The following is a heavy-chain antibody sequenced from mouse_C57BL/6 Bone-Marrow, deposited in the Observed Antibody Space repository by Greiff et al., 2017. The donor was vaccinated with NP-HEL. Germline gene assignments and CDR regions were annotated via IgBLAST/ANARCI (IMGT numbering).Heavy chain of an antibody. J-gene: IGHJ4*01. CDR3: ARRLLTMDY. CDR2: INPRSGNT. V-gene: IGHV1-81*01. D-gene: IGHD1-2*01. CDR1: GYTFTSYG. Sequence: QVQLQQSGAELARPGASVKLSCKASGYTFTSYGISWVKQRTGQGLEWIGEINPRSGNTYYNEKFKGKATMTADKASRTAYMELRVLTSEDSAVYFCARRLLTMDYWGQGTSVTVSS.